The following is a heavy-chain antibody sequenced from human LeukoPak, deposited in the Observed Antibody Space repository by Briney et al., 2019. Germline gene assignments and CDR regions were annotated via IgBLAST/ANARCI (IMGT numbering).Heavy chain of an antibody. Sequence: EASVKVSYKASGYTFTDYYMHWVRQAPGRGLEWMGCINLYSGGAHYAQKFQDWLSMTRDTSINTAYMELSSLRSDDTAVYYCARNLGIVADYYFDYWGQGTLVTVSS. V-gene: IGHV1-2*04. CDR3: ARNLGIVADYYFDY. CDR1: GYTFTDYY. D-gene: IGHD7-27*01. CDR2: INLYSGGA. J-gene: IGHJ4*02.